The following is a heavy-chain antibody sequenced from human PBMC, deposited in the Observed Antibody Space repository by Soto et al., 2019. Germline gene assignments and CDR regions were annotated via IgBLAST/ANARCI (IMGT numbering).Heavy chain of an antibody. J-gene: IGHJ3*02. D-gene: IGHD3-16*02. Sequence: RASVKVSCKASGYTFTGYYMHWVRQAPGQGLEWMGWINPNSGGTNYAQKFQGRVTMTRDTSISTAYMELSRLRSDDTAVYYCARGGIMITFGGVISRPHAAFDIWGQGTMVTV. CDR3: ARGGIMITFGGVISRPHAAFDI. CDR1: GYTFTGYY. V-gene: IGHV1-2*02. CDR2: INPNSGGT.